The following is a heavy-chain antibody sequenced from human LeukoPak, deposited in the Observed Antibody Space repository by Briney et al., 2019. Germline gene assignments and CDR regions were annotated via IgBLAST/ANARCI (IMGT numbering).Heavy chain of an antibody. Sequence: VKVSCKASGYTFTSYDINWVRQATGQGLEWIGWMNPNSGNTGYAQKFQGRVTMTRNTSISTAYMELSSLRSEDTAVYYCARGSWSYDFWSGYYSQGFDYWGQGTLVTVSS. D-gene: IGHD3-3*01. J-gene: IGHJ4*02. CDR1: GYTFTSYD. CDR2: MNPNSGNT. CDR3: ARGSWSYDFWSGYYSQGFDY. V-gene: IGHV1-8*01.